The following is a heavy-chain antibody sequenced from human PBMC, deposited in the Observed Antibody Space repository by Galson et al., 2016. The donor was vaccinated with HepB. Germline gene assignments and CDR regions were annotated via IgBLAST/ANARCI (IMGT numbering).Heavy chain of an antibody. CDR3: ARDGETVGRLFTPDY. CDR1: GFTFSRYD. CDR2: IGGAGDT. D-gene: IGHD7-27*01. V-gene: IGHV3-13*04. Sequence: SLRLSCAASGFTFSRYDIHWVRQVTGKGLQWVSAIGGAGDTYYSGSVKGRFTISRENAKNSLYLQMNSLTAEDTAVYYCARDGETVGRLFTPDYWGQGTLVTVSS. J-gene: IGHJ4*02.